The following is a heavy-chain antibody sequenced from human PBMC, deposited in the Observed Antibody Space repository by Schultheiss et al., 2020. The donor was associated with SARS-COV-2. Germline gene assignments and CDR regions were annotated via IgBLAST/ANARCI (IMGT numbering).Heavy chain of an antibody. J-gene: IGHJ4*02. V-gene: IGHV3-30*04. CDR3: AKDSLGDYGDPPYYFDY. CDR1: GFTFSSYA. CDR2: ISYDGSNK. Sequence: GGSLRLSCAASGFTFSSYAMHWVRQAPGKGLEWVAVISYDGSNKYYADSVKGRFTISRDNSKNTLYLQMNSLRAEDTAVYYCAKDSLGDYGDPPYYFDYWGQGTLVTVSS. D-gene: IGHD4-17*01.